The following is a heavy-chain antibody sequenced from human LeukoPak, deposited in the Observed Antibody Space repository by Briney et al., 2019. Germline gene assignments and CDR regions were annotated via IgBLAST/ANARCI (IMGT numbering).Heavy chain of an antibody. Sequence: GGPLRLSCAASGFTFSSYAMRWVRPAPGKGLEWVSAISGSGGSTYYADSVKGRFTITRDNAKNTLYLQMNSLRAEDTAVYYCAKAPRAYYYDSSGVDYWGQGTLVTVSS. V-gene: IGHV3-23*01. D-gene: IGHD3-22*01. CDR1: GFTFSSYA. CDR2: ISGSGGST. J-gene: IGHJ4*02. CDR3: AKAPRAYYYDSSGVDY.